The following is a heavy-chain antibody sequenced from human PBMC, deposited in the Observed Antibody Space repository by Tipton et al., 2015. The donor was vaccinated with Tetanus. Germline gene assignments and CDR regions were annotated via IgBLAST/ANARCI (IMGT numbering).Heavy chain of an antibody. V-gene: IGHV4-31*03. J-gene: IGHJ4*02. CDR1: GDSVSSGSYY. D-gene: IGHD1-1*01. CDR3: ARANNEFPKKGPFDY. Sequence: TLSLTCSVSGDSVSSGSYYWTWIRPPPGEGLEWIGYICNSGSTYYNPSLKSRVTISVDTSQKQISLKVNSVTAADTAVYYCARANNEFPKKGPFDYWGQGALVLVSS. CDR2: ICNSGST.